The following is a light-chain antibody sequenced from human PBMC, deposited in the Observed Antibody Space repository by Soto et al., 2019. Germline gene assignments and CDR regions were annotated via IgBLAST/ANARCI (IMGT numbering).Light chain of an antibody. CDR1: QTIRSNY. Sequence: ETVLTQSPGTLSLSPGERATLSCRASQTIRSNYLAWYRQTPGQAPRLLIYGASNRATGIADRFSSSGSGTDFTLIISRLEPEDFALYYCQQYGSSPWTFGQGTKVEIK. CDR3: QQYGSSPWT. V-gene: IGKV3-20*01. J-gene: IGKJ1*01. CDR2: GAS.